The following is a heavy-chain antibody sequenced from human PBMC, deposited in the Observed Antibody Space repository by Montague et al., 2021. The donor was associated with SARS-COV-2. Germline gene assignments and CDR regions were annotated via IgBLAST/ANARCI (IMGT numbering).Heavy chain of an antibody. CDR1: GASISNGGYT. V-gene: IGHV4-30-2*01. D-gene: IGHD2-15*01. CDR3: ARGVVAAPPVVDY. CDR2: IYQSGTT. Sequence: TLSLTCAVSGASISNGGYTWSWIRRPPGKGLEWIGYIYQSGTTRYNPSLKSRVTMSVDKSKNQFSLRLNSVTAADTAVYYCARGVVAAPPVVDYWGRGTLVTVSS. J-gene: IGHJ4*02.